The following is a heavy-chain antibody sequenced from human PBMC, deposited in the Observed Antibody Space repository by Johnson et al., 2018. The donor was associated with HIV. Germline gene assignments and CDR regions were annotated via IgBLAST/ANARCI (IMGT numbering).Heavy chain of an antibody. CDR2: MSFSGG. Sequence: QLVESGGGLVKPGGSLRLSCGASPFTFTNYAMRWVRQAPVKGLDWVSVMSFSGGKGRFTISRDNSKNTLYLQMNSLRAEDTAVYYCARACRDGYTCDVYDIWGQGTMVTVSS. V-gene: IGHV3-23*04. J-gene: IGHJ3*02. CDR3: ARACRDGYTCDVYDI. CDR1: PFTFTNYA. D-gene: IGHD5-24*01.